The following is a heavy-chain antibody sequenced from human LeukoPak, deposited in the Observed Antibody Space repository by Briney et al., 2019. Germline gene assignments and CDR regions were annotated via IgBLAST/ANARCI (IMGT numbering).Heavy chain of an antibody. V-gene: IGHV4-4*09. CDR3: VQTTGWPGFDY. D-gene: IGHD6-19*01. J-gene: IGHJ4*02. CDR1: GLPISRFF. CDR2: IYDGVPT. Sequence: SETLSLICTTSGLPISRFFWNWVRQPPGKGLEWIGNIYDGVPTFFNPSLKSRVTISVDTSKGQFSLQLASATAADTAVYYCVQTTGWPGFDYWGQGILVTVSS.